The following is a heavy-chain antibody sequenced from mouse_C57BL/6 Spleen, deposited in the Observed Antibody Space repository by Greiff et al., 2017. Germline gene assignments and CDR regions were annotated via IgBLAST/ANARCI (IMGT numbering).Heavy chain of an antibody. CDR3: TRTGTKDV. Sequence: TAYNQKFKGKAILTADKSSSTAYMELRSLTSEDSAVYYCTRTGTKDVWGTGTTVTVAS. CDR2: T. D-gene: IGHD4-1*01. J-gene: IGHJ1*03. V-gene: IGHV1-15*01.